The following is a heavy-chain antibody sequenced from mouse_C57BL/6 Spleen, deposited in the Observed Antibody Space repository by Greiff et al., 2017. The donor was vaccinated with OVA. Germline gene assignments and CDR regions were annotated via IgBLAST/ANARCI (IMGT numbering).Heavy chain of an antibody. J-gene: IGHJ4*01. CDR2: IDPSDSYT. Sequence: QVQLQQPGAELVMPGASVKLSCKASGYTFTSYWMHWVKQRLGQGLEWIGEIDPSDSYTNYNQKFKGKSTLTVDKSSSTAYMQLSSLTSEDSAVYYCARGRWLPLYAMDYWGQGTSVTVSS. V-gene: IGHV1-69*01. D-gene: IGHD2-3*01. CDR1: GYTFTSYW. CDR3: ARGRWLPLYAMDY.